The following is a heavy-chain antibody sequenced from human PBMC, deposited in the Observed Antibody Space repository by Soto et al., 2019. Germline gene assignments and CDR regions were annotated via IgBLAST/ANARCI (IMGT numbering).Heavy chain of an antibody. CDR1: GYTYFSYG. V-gene: IGHV1-18*04. CDR3: ARDAIAGAGAFDY. CDR2: ISAFNAKT. J-gene: IGHJ4*02. Sequence: QVQLVQSGAEVKKPGASVKVSCTASGYTYFSYGISWVRQAPGQGLEWLGWISAFNAKTNYAPKFQARVTLTTDASTSTAYMELRGLRSDDTAVYFCARDAIAGAGAFDYWGQGALVIVSS. D-gene: IGHD6-19*01.